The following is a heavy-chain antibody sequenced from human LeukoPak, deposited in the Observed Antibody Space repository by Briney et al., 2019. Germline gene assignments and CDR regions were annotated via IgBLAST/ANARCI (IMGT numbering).Heavy chain of an antibody. CDR2: IYSGGST. V-gene: IGHV3-66*01. CDR3: ARDPTMVTYFDY. CDR1: RFAVSSNY. J-gene: IGHJ4*02. D-gene: IGHD5-18*01. Sequence: GGSLRLSCAASRFAVSSNYMTWVRQAAGKGLEWVSVIYSGGSTYYADSVKGRFTISRDNAKNSLYLQMNSLRAEDTAVYYCARDPTMVTYFDYWGQGTLVTVSS.